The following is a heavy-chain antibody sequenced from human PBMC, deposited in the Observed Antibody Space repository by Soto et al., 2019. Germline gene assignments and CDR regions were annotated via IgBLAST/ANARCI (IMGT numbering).Heavy chain of an antibody. J-gene: IGHJ4*02. V-gene: IGHV3-7*01. D-gene: IGHD2-21*01. CDR2: IKEDGSEK. Sequence: EVQLVESGGGLVQPGESLRLSCVASGFTFSGYWMSWVRQAPGKGLEWVANIKEDGSEKDYVDSVKGRFIISRDNAKNSLYLQMNSLRAEDTAVYYCARGVWSGTYWGLGTLVTVSS. CDR3: ARGVWSGTY. CDR1: GFTFSGYW.